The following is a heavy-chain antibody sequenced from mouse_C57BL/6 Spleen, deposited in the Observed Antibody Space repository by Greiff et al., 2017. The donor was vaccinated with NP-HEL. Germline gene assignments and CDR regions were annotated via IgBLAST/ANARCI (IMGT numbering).Heavy chain of an antibody. D-gene: IGHD1-1*01. Sequence: EVQLQQSGPELVKPGASVKIPCKASGYTFTDYNMDWVKQSHGKSLEWIGDINPNNGGTIYNQKFKGKATLTVDKSSSTAYMELRSLTSEDTAVYYCARSRYYGSSCGYCDVWGTGTTVTVSS. CDR3: ARSRYYGSSCGYCDV. J-gene: IGHJ1*03. CDR2: INPNNGGT. V-gene: IGHV1-18*01. CDR1: GYTFTDYN.